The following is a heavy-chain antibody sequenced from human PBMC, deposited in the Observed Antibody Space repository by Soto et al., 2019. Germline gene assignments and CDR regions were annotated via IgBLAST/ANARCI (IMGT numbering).Heavy chain of an antibody. V-gene: IGHV1-18*01. J-gene: IGHJ4*02. CDR2: ISGFNGNT. D-gene: IGHD3-16*01. Sequence: SVKVDCKASGYTLNFYGITWVRQAPGQGLEWMGWISGFNGNTNYAADLQGRVTMTTDTSTSTAYMELRGLRSDDTAVYYCARIGVSSGHESPDFDSWGQGTLVTVSS. CDR1: GYTLNFYG. CDR3: ARIGVSSGHESPDFDS.